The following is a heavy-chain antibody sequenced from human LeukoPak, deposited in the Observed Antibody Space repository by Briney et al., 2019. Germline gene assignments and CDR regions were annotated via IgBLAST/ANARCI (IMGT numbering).Heavy chain of an antibody. V-gene: IGHV3-30-3*01. CDR1: GFTFSSYA. D-gene: IGHD3-22*01. Sequence: GRSLRLSCAASGFTFSSYAMHWVRQAPGKGLEWVAVISYDGSNKYYADSVKGRFTTSRDNSKNTLYLQMNSLRAEDTAVYYCARDPRYYYDSSGYDFYFDYWGQGTLVTVSS. J-gene: IGHJ4*02. CDR2: ISYDGSNK. CDR3: ARDPRYYYDSSGYDFYFDY.